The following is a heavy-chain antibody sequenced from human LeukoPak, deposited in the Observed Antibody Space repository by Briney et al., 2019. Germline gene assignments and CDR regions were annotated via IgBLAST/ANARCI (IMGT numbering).Heavy chain of an antibody. CDR3: ARHDPWDY. Sequence: SETLSLTCTVSGDSISKSGYYWGWIRQPPEKGLEWIGSIDYSGTTWYNTPLKSRVTIPIDTSKSQFSLRLNSVTAADTAVYYCARHDPWDYWGQGALVTVSS. CDR1: GDSISKSGYY. J-gene: IGHJ4*02. V-gene: IGHV4-39*01. CDR2: IDYSGTT.